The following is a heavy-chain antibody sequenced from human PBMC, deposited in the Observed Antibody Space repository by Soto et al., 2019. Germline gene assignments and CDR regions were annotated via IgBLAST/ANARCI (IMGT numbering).Heavy chain of an antibody. J-gene: IGHJ4*02. D-gene: IGHD3-22*01. CDR2: IWYDGSNK. CDR3: ASEDFSSGYPAPFDY. V-gene: IGHV3-33*01. Sequence: HPGGSLRLSCAASGFTFSSYGMHWVRQAPGKGLEWVAVIWYDGSNKYYADSVKGRFTISRDNSKNTLYLQMNSLRAEDTAVYYCASEDFSSGYPAPFDYWGQGTLVTVSS. CDR1: GFTFSSYG.